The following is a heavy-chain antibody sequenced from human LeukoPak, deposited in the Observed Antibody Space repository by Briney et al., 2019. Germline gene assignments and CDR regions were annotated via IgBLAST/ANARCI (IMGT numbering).Heavy chain of an antibody. Sequence: GASVKVSCKASGGTFSSYAISWVRQAPGQGLEWMGRIIPILGIANYAQKLQGRVTITADKSTSTAYMELSSLRSEDTAVYYCARAGFWSGYLDENWFDPWGQGTLVTVSS. D-gene: IGHD3-3*01. CDR1: GGTFSSYA. V-gene: IGHV1-69*04. CDR2: IIPILGIA. CDR3: ARAGFWSGYLDENWFDP. J-gene: IGHJ5*02.